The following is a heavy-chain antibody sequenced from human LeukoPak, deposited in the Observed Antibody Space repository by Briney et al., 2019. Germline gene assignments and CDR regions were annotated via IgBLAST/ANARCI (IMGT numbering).Heavy chain of an antibody. CDR1: GGSISSNY. D-gene: IGHD2-2*01. J-gene: IGHJ5*02. V-gene: IGHV4-59*12. CDR2: IYYSGST. Sequence: SETLSLTCTVSGGSISSNYWSWIRQPPGKGLEWIGYIYYSGSTNYNPSLKSRVTISVDTSKNQFSLKLSSVTAADTAVYYCARRGGYCSSTSCPRWWFDPWGQGTLVTVSS. CDR3: ARRGGYCSSTSCPRWWFDP.